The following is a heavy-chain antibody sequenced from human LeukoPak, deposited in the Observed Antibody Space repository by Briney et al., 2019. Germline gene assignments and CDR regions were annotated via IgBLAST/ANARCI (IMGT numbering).Heavy chain of an antibody. V-gene: IGHV3-7*03. CDR2: INHNGNVN. CDR3: ARGGGLDV. J-gene: IGHJ6*02. Sequence: GGSLRLSCASSGLTFSSYWMNWARQAPGKGLEWVASINHNGNVNYYVDSVKGRFTISRDNAKNSLYLQMSNLRAEDTAVYFCARGGGLDVWGQGATVTVSS. CDR1: GLTFSSYW. D-gene: IGHD3-16*01.